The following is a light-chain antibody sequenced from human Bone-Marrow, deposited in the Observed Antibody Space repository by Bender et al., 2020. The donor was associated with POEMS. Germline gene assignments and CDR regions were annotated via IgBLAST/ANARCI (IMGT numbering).Light chain of an antibody. CDR2: YDD. CDR1: SSNIGNHG. Sequence: QSVVTPPPSLSEAPRQRITISCSGSSSNIGNHGVNWYQQLPGEAPKLLIYYDDLLTPGVSDRFSASKSGTSASLAISELQTWDEDPDYCTAWDDSLGGWVFGGGTKLTVL. V-gene: IGLV1-36*01. CDR3: TAWDDSLGGWV. J-gene: IGLJ3*02.